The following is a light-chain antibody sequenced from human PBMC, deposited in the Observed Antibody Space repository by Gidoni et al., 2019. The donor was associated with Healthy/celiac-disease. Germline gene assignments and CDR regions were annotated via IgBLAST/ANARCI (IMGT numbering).Light chain of an antibody. Sequence: EIVLTQSPGTLSLSPGESATLSCRASQIVSSSYLAWYPQKPGQAPRLRIYGASSRATGIPDRFSGSGSGTDFTLTISRLESEDFAVYYCQQYGDFPFTFGPGTKVDIK. V-gene: IGKV3-20*01. CDR1: QIVSSSY. J-gene: IGKJ3*01. CDR2: GAS. CDR3: QQYGDFPFT.